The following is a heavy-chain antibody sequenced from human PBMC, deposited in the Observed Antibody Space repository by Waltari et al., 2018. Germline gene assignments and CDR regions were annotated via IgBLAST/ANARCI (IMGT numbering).Heavy chain of an antibody. CDR3: AKDATWSQFHAY. Sequence: EVQLLESGGGLVQPGGSLRLSGAASGFPFASYTMNWVRQAPGKGLEWVSFITGSGGSTYYADSVKGRFTISRDNSKNTLHLQMNSLRAEDTAVYYCAKDATWSQFHAYWGQGILVTVSS. J-gene: IGHJ4*02. CDR1: GFPFASYT. V-gene: IGHV3-23*01. D-gene: IGHD1-1*01. CDR2: ITGSGGST.